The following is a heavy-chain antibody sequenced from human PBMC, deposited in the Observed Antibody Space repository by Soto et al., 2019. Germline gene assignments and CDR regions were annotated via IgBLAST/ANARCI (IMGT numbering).Heavy chain of an antibody. Sequence: QVQLQESGPGLVKPSESLSLVCTVSGASISSSYWSWIRQFPGKGLEWIGYIHYSGNTNYNPSLKSRIGMSVDTSKNQFSLTLTSVTAADTAVYYCARGYYDSSGYSNTFDVWGQGTMVTVSS. CDR2: IHYSGNT. J-gene: IGHJ3*01. V-gene: IGHV4-59*01. CDR1: GASISSSY. D-gene: IGHD3-22*01. CDR3: ARGYYDSSGYSNTFDV.